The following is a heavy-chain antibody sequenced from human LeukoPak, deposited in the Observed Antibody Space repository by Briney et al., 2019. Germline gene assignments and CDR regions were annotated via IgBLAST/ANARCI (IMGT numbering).Heavy chain of an antibody. CDR3: ARETWGVLKSRAYMDV. J-gene: IGHJ6*03. Sequence: GGSLRLSCAVSGFTVSSNYMRWVRQAPGKGLEWVSVIYSGGTTYYADSVKGRFTISRDNSKNTLYLQMNSLRAEDTAVYYCARETWGVLKSRAYMDVWGKGTTVTVSS. V-gene: IGHV3-53*01. D-gene: IGHD3-3*01. CDR1: GFTVSSNY. CDR2: IYSGGTT.